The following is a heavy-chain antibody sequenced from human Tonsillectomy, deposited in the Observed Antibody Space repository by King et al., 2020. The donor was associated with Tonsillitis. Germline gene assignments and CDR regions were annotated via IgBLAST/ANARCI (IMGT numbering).Heavy chain of an antibody. D-gene: IGHD6-19*01. Sequence: VQLVESGGGLVQPGGSLRLSCAASGFTFSSYAMSWVRQAPGKGLEWVSAISGSGGSTYYADSVKGRFTISRDNSKNTLYLQMNSLRAEDTAVYYCATTPHSYSSGWYGGVFDYWGQGTLVTVSS. CDR1: GFTFSSYA. J-gene: IGHJ4*02. CDR2: ISGSGGST. V-gene: IGHV3-23*04. CDR3: ATTPHSYSSGWYGGVFDY.